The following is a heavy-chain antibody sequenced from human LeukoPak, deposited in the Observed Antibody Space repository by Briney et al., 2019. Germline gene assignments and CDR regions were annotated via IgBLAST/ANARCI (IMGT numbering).Heavy chain of an antibody. D-gene: IGHD1-26*01. CDR3: AREYSGSFDY. CDR1: GFTFSSYE. CDR2: IDSSGGTV. Sequence: GGSLRLSCAASGFTFSSYEMNWVRQAPGKGLNWISYIDSSGGTVYYADSVKGRFTISRDNAKNSLYLQMNSLRAEDTAVYYCAREYSGSFDYWGQGTLVTVSS. V-gene: IGHV3-48*03. J-gene: IGHJ4*02.